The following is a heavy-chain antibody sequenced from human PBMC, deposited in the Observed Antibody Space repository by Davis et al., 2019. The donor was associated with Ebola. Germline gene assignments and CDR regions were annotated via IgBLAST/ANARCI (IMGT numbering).Heavy chain of an antibody. CDR3: AGAGAYYDILTGYLANWFDP. V-gene: IGHV4-30-4*01. CDR1: GGSISSGDYY. Sequence: MPSETLSLTCTVSGGSISSGDYYWSWIRQPPGKGLEWIGYIYYSGSTYYNPSLKSRVTISVDTSKNQFSLKLSSVTAADTAVYYCAGAGAYYDILTGYLANWFDPWGQGTLVTVSS. J-gene: IGHJ5*02. D-gene: IGHD3-9*01. CDR2: IYYSGST.